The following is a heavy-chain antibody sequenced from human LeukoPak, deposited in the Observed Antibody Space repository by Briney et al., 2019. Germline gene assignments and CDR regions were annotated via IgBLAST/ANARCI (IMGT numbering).Heavy chain of an antibody. CDR1: GFNFRDAA. CDR3: AKDIELST. CDR2: ISSGGKNA. V-gene: IGHV3-23*01. Sequence: GGSLRLSCVVSGFNFRDAAMTWVRQAPGKGLEWVALISSGGKNAYYGDSVKGRFTISRDNSDNTLSLHMNSLRVEDTAIYYCAKDIELSTWGLGTMVTVSS. J-gene: IGHJ3*01. D-gene: IGHD3-16*02.